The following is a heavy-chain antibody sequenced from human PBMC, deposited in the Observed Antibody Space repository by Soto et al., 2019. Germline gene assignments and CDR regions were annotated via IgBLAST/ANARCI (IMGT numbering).Heavy chain of an antibody. CDR2: INAGNGNT. V-gene: IGHV1-3*01. J-gene: IGHJ2*01. CDR3: PRDSGNDFVYWYFDL. Sequence: ASVKVSCKASGYTFTRYAMHWVRQAPGQRLEWMGWINAGNGNTKYSQKFQGRVTITRDTSASTAYVELSSLRSEDTAVYYCPRDSGNDFVYWYFDLWGRRSLV. CDR1: GYTFTRYA. D-gene: IGHD5-12*01.